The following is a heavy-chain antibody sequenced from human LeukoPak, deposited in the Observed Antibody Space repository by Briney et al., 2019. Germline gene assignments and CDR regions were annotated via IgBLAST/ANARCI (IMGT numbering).Heavy chain of an antibody. CDR1: GFTFSSYW. CDR2: IHSDGSST. J-gene: IGHJ6*03. CDR3: AKDSRPCSSTSCYWNYYYYYMDV. V-gene: IGHV3-74*01. Sequence: PGGSLRLSCAASGFTFSSYWMHWVRQAPGKGLVWVSRIHSDGSSTSYADSVRGRFTISRDDAKNTLYLQMNSLRAEDTAVYYCAKDSRPCSSTSCYWNYYYYYMDVWGKGTTVTVSS. D-gene: IGHD2-2*01.